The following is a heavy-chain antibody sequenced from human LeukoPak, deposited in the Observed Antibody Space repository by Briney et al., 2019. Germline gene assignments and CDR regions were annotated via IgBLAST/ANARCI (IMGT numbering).Heavy chain of an antibody. Sequence: SETLSLTCTVSGGSFSSGYWSWIRQPPGKGLEWIGYTSYSDSTRYSPSLKSRVTISVDTSKNQFSLKLSSVTAADTAVYYCARAYYDYVWGSYHFDYWGQGTLVTVSS. V-gene: IGHV4-59*08. CDR1: GGSFSSGY. CDR3: ARAYYDYVWGSYHFDY. J-gene: IGHJ4*02. CDR2: TSYSDST. D-gene: IGHD3-16*02.